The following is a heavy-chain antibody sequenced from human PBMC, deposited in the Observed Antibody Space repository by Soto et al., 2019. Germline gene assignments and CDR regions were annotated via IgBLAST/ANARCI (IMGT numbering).Heavy chain of an antibody. CDR1: GGSISSSSYY. CDR2: IYYSGST. CDR3: ATLAAAGTLTFDY. D-gene: IGHD6-13*01. J-gene: IGHJ4*02. V-gene: IGHV4-39*01. Sequence: QLQLQESGPGLVKPSETLSLTCTVSGGSISSSSYYWGWIRQPPGKGLEWIGSIYYSGSTYYNPSLKSRVTISVDTSKNQFSLKLSSVTAADTAVYYCATLAAAGTLTFDYWGQGTLVTVSS.